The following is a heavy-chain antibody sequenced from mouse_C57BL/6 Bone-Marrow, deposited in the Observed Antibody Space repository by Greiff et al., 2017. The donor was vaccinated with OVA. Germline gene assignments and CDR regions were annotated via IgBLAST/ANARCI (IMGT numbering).Heavy chain of an antibody. V-gene: IGHV1-22*01. CDR3: AGGSWEGFAY. J-gene: IGHJ3*01. CDR1: GYTFTDYN. Sequence: EVQLQQSGPELVKPGASVKMSCKASGYTFTDYNMHWVKQSHGKSLEWIGDINPNNGGTSYNQKFKGKATLTVNKSSSTAYMALRSLTSEDSAVYYCAGGSWEGFAYWGQGTLVTVSA. CDR2: INPNNGGT. D-gene: IGHD4-1*01.